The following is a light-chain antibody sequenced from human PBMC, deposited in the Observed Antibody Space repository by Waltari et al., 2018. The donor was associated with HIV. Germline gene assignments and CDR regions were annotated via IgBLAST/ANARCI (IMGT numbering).Light chain of an antibody. CDR1: QSVSSSY. CDR3: QHFDTSLPKYT. CDR2: GAS. J-gene: IGKJ2*01. Sequence: EFVLTQSPGTLSLSPGERATLSCRASQSVSSSYLAWYQQRPGQAPRLLIYGASSRAAGIPDRFTGSGSGTDFTLTIRLEPEDFAVYYCQHFDTSLPKYTFGQGTKLEIK. V-gene: IGKV3-20*01.